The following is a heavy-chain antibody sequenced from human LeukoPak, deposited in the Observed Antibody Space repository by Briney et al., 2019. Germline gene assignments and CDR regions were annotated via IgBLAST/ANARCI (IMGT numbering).Heavy chain of an antibody. CDR2: MNPNSGNT. J-gene: IGHJ5*02. V-gene: IGHV1-8*01. Sequence: GASVKVSCKASGYTFTSYDINWVRQATGQGLEWMGWMNPNSGNTGYAQKFQGRVTMTRNTSISTAYMELCSLRSEDTAVYYCARGRGMKADLWFGELYPWGQGTLVTVSS. CDR3: ARGRGMKADLWFGELYP. CDR1: GYTFTSYD. D-gene: IGHD3-10*01.